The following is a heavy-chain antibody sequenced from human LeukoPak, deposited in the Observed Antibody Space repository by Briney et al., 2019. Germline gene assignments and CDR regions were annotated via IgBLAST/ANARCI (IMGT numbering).Heavy chain of an antibody. D-gene: IGHD4-23*01. V-gene: IGHV4-59*01. Sequence: SKTLSLTCTVSGGSISSDFWGWIRQPPGKGLEYIGYIYHSGSTTYNPALKSRLTISLDKSNNQFSLNLSSVTAADTAMYYCARYKTTVVLGAFDVWGQGTMVTVSS. CDR3: ARYKTTVVLGAFDV. J-gene: IGHJ3*01. CDR2: IYHSGST. CDR1: GGSISSDF.